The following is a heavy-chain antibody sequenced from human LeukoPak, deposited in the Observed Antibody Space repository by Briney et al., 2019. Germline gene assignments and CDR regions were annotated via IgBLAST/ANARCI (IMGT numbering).Heavy chain of an antibody. CDR1: GFTFSSYE. V-gene: IGHV3-48*03. Sequence: GGSLRLSCAASGFTFSSYEMNWVRQAPGKGLEWVSYISSSGSTIYYADSVKGRLTISRDNAKNSLYLQMNSLRAEDTAVYYCASGSTSSWYYFDYWGQGTLVTVSS. CDR3: ASGSTSSWYYFDY. J-gene: IGHJ4*02. CDR2: ISSSGSTI. D-gene: IGHD6-13*01.